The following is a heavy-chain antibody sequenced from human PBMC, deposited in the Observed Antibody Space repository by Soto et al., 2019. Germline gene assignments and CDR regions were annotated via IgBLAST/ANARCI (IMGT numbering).Heavy chain of an antibody. Sequence: PGGSLRLSCAASGFTFSSYSMNWVRQAPGKGLEWVTSISSSSSYIYYADSVKGRFTISRDNAKNSLYLQMNSLRAEDTAVYYCARAHRLPGGIDYWAQGTLVTVSS. V-gene: IGHV3-21*01. CDR1: GFTFSSYS. J-gene: IGHJ4*02. D-gene: IGHD3-10*01. CDR2: ISSSSSYI. CDR3: ARAHRLPGGIDY.